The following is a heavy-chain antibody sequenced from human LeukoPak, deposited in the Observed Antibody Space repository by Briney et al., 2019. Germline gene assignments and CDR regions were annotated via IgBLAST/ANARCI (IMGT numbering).Heavy chain of an antibody. D-gene: IGHD7-27*01. CDR3: GRFTRSGDSVY. CDR2: IKQDGSEK. V-gene: IGHV3-7*04. Sequence: GGSLRLSCAASGFTFTNAWMSWVRQAPGKGLEWVANIKQDGSEKQYVDSVKGRFAISRDNAENSLYLQMNSLKAEDTAVYYCGRFTRSGDSVYWGQGTLVTVSS. J-gene: IGHJ4*02. CDR1: GFTFTNAW.